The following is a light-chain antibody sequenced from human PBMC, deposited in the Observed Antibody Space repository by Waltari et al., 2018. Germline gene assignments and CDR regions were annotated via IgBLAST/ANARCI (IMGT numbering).Light chain of an antibody. V-gene: IGLV2-14*03. J-gene: IGLJ1*01. CDR2: DVS. Sequence: QSALTQPASVSGSPGPSITISCTGTSSDVGGYNYVSWYQQHPGKAPKLMIYDVSNRPSGVSNRFSGSKSGNTASLTISGLQAEDEADYYCSSYTSSFIYVFGTGTKVTVL. CDR1: SSDVGGYNY. CDR3: SSYTSSFIYV.